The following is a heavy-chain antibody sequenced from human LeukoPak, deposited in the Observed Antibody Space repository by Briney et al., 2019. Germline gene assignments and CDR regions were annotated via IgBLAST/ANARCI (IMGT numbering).Heavy chain of an antibody. J-gene: IGHJ3*02. CDR2: IWYDGSNK. V-gene: IGHV3-33*06. Sequence: PGRSLRLSCAASEFTFSSYGMHWVRQAPGKGLEWVAVIWYDGSNKYYADSVKGRFTISRDNSKNTLYLQMNSLRAEDTAVYYCAKGLLFTIIVVVNADAFDIWGQGTMVTVTS. CDR1: EFTFSSYG. D-gene: IGHD3-22*01. CDR3: AKGLLFTIIVVVNADAFDI.